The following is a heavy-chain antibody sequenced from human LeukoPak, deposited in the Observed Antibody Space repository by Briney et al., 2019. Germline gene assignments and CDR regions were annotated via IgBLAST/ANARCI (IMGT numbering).Heavy chain of an antibody. CDR2: IIPIFGTA. V-gene: IGHV1-69*01. J-gene: IGHJ6*02. Sequence: SVKVSCKASGGTFSSYAISWVRQAPGQGLEWMGGIIPIFGTANYAQKFQGRVTITADESTSTAYMELSSLRSEDTAVYYCARDGAGYGFGESYYYGMDVWGQGTTVTVSS. CDR1: GGTFSSYA. CDR3: ARDGAGYGFGESYYYGMDV. D-gene: IGHD5-12*01.